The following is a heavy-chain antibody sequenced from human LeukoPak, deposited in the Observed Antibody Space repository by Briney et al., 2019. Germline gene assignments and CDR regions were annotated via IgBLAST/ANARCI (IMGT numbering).Heavy chain of an antibody. CDR3: ARVKEDIAAAGSAGMDV. CDR2: INPSGGST. D-gene: IGHD6-13*01. J-gene: IGHJ6*02. CDR1: GYTFTSNY. V-gene: IGHV1-46*01. Sequence: ASVKVSCTASGYTFTSNYIHWVRQAPGQGLEWMGIINPSGGSTSYAQKFQGRVTMTRDTSTSTVYMELSSLRSEDTAVYYCARVKEDIAAAGSAGMDVWGQGTTVTVSS.